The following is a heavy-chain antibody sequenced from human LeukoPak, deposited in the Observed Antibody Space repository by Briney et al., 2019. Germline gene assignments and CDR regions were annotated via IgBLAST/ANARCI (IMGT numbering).Heavy chain of an antibody. CDR2: VTGSSRYT. CDR1: GFNFSNYA. D-gene: IGHD2-2*01. V-gene: IGHV3-23*01. J-gene: IGHJ4*02. Sequence: TGGSLRLSCAASGFNFSNYAMTWVRQAPGKGLEWVSVVTGSSRYTYYADSVKGRFTISRDNSKNILYLEMNSLRVEDTAIYYCAKDRSSSTSCSNYWGRGTLVTVSS. CDR3: AKDRSSSTSCSNY.